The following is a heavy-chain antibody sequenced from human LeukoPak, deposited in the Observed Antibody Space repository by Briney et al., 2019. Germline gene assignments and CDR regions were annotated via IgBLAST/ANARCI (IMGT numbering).Heavy chain of an antibody. CDR3: ARQGAAAGTGYYYMDV. Sequence: GESLKISCKGSGYSFTSYWIGWVRQMPGKGLEWMGIIYPGDSDTRYSPSFQGQVTISADKSISTAYLQWSSLKASDTAMYYCARQGAAAGTGYYYMDVWGKGTTVTISS. CDR1: GYSFTSYW. V-gene: IGHV5-51*01. D-gene: IGHD6-13*01. CDR2: IYPGDSDT. J-gene: IGHJ6*03.